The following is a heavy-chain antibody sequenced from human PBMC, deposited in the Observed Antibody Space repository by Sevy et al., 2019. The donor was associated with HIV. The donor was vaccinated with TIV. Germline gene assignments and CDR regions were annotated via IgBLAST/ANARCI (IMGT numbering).Heavy chain of an antibody. CDR1: GFTFNTYA. V-gene: IGHV3-23*01. CDR3: VRYLAVATT. CDR2: ISGSGGDT. J-gene: IGHJ5*02. D-gene: IGHD5-12*01. Sequence: GGSLRLSCVASGFTFNTYAMSWVRQAPGRGLEWVSSISGSGGDTYYADSVKGRFTISRDNSKTTLYLHMDSLRVEDTAVYYCVRYLAVATTWGQGTLVTVSS.